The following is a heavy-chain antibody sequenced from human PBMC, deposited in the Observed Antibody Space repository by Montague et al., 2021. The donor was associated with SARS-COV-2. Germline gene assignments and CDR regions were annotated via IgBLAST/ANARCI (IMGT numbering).Heavy chain of an antibody. D-gene: IGHD3-10*01. CDR2: IHHGGST. CDR1: GGSFSTYS. CDR3: ARLGDGVVPSPILGVGPYYSYYSMDV. V-gene: IGHV4-34*01. J-gene: IGHJ6*03. Sequence: SETLSLTCAVHGGSFSTYSWNWIRQPPGKGLEWIGEIHHGGSTNYNPSLKSRVTISADTSKNQFSLKLTSVAAADTAVYYCARLGDGVVPSPILGVGPYYSYYSMDVWGTGTTVTVSS.